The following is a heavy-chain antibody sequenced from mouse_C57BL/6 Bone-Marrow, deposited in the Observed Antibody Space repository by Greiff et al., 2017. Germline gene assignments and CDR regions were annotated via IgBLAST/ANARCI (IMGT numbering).Heavy chain of an antibody. Sequence: EVKLVESGGGLVKPGGSLKLSCAASGFTFSSYAMSWVRQTPEKRLEWVATISDGGSYTYYPDNVKGRFTISRDNAKNNLYLQMSHLKSEDTAMYYCAREPSSYDGYPWGQGTLVTVSA. CDR1: GFTFSSYA. CDR2: ISDGGSYT. V-gene: IGHV5-4*01. J-gene: IGHJ3*01. D-gene: IGHD2-3*01. CDR3: AREPSSYDGYP.